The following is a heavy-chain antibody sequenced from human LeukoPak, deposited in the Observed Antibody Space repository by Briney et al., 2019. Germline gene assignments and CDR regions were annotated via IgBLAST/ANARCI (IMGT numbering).Heavy chain of an antibody. CDR1: GFTFSSYE. J-gene: IGHJ4*02. CDR3: ARSTAVAGEYYFDY. V-gene: IGHV3-48*03. Sequence: GGSLRLSCAASGFTFSSYEMNWVRQAPGKGLEWVSYISSSGSTIYYAYSVRGRFTISRDNAKNSLYLQMNSLRAEDTAVYYCARSTAVAGEYYFDYWGQGTLVTVSS. CDR2: ISSSGSTI. D-gene: IGHD6-19*01.